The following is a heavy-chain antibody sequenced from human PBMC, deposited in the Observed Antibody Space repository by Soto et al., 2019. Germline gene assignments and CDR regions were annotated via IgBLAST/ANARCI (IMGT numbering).Heavy chain of an antibody. D-gene: IGHD2-2*01. CDR3: AKERGVVPAASGYYYGMDV. V-gene: IGHV3-48*01. Sequence: HPGGSLRLSCAASGFTFSTYSMNWVRQAPGKGLEWVSYINSTGTIKYYAGSVKGRFTISRDNAKNSLYLQMNRLRAEDTAVYYCAKERGVVPAASGYYYGMDVWGQGTTVTVSS. CDR1: GFTFSTYS. CDR2: INSTGTIK. J-gene: IGHJ6*02.